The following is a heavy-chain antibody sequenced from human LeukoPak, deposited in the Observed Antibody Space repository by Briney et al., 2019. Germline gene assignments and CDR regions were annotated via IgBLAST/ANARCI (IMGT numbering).Heavy chain of an antibody. CDR3: AREGHSGDYFDY. V-gene: IGHV3-7*05. CDR2: IKRDGGEK. Sequence: PGGSLRLSCVVSGFTFSSYWMSWVRQAPGKGLEWVANIKRDGGEKYYVDPVKGRFTISRDNAKKSLYLQMNSLRAEDTAVYYCAREGHSGDYFDYWGQGTLVTVSS. J-gene: IGHJ4*02. CDR1: GFTFSSYW. D-gene: IGHD2-21*01.